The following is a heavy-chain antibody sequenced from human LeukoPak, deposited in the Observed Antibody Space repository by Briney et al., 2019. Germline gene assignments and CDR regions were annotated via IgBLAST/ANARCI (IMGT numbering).Heavy chain of an antibody. Sequence: SETLSLTCAVYGGSFSGYYWSWIRQPPGKGLEWIGEINHSGSTNYNPSLKSRVTISVDTSKNQFSLKLSSVTAADTAVYYCVRGEDYGGNYYMDVWGKGTTVTVSS. J-gene: IGHJ6*03. D-gene: IGHD4-23*01. V-gene: IGHV4-34*01. CDR3: VRGEDYGGNYYMDV. CDR1: GGSFSGYY. CDR2: INHSGST.